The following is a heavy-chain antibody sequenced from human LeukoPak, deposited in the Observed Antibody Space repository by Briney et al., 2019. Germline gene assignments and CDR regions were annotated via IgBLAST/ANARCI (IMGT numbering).Heavy chain of an antibody. CDR3: ARDFRGTYFDY. CDR1: GFTFSNYW. J-gene: IGHJ4*02. Sequence: SGGSLRLSCAASGFTFSNYWMNWVRQAPGKGPEWVANVNQDGSEKYYVDSVKGRFTISRGNAKNSLYLQMNSLRAEDTAVYYCARDFRGTYFDYWGQGTLVTVSS. V-gene: IGHV3-7*04. CDR2: VNQDGSEK. D-gene: IGHD1-26*01.